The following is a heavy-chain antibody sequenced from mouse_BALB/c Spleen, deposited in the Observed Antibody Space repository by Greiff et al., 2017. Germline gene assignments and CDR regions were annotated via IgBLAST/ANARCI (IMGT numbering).Heavy chain of an antibody. CDR2: ISSGGGST. J-gene: IGHJ2*01. CDR1: GFAFSSYD. D-gene: IGHD1-1*02. Sequence: EVQLVESGGGLVKPGGSLKLSCAASGFAFSSYDMSWVRQTPEKRLEWVAYISSGGGSTYYPDTVKGRFTISRDNAKNTLYLQMSSLKSEDTAMYYCARHPGGYLDYWGQGTTLTVSS. V-gene: IGHV5-12-1*01. CDR3: ARHPGGYLDY.